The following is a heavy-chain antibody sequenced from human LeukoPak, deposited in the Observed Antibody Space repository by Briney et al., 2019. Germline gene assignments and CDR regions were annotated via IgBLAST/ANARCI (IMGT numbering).Heavy chain of an antibody. D-gene: IGHD3-10*01. Sequence: ASVKVSCKASGYTFTGYYMHWVRQAPGQGLEWMGWINPNSGGTNYAQKFQGRVTMTRDTSISTAYMELSRLRSDDTAVYYCARGSVLLRGVLGYWGQGTLVTVSS. V-gene: IGHV1-2*02. CDR2: INPNSGGT. CDR3: ARGSVLLRGVLGY. J-gene: IGHJ4*02. CDR1: GYTFTGYY.